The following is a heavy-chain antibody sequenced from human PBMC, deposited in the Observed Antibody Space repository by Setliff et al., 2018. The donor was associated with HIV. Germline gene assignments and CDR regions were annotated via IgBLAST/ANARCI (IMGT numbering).Heavy chain of an antibody. CDR3: AKDGPTVIEGSYMDV. V-gene: IGHV1-69*13. D-gene: IGHD4-4*01. J-gene: IGHJ6*03. CDR1: GNSFQSYA. CDR2: IIPLFGSA. Sequence: ASVKVSCKASGNSFQSYAFRWVRKAPGQGLEWMGGIIPLFGSANYAQKFQGRVTITADESTSTVYMEVSGLRFEDTAVYFCAKDGPTVIEGSYMDVWGKGTTVTVSS.